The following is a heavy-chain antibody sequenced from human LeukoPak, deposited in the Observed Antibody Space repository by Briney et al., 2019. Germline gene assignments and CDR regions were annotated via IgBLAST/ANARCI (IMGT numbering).Heavy chain of an antibody. V-gene: IGHV1-46*01. D-gene: IGHD3-16*02. CDR3: ARDALSYDYSWGSYRHLGIYP. CDR1: GYTFTTYY. CDR2: INPTGGTT. J-gene: IGHJ5*02. Sequence: ASVKVSCKASGYTFTTYYMHWVRQAPGQGLEWMAIINPTGGTTDYAQKFHGRITVTRDTSTSTVYMELTTLTSEDTAVYYCARDALSYDYSWGSYRHLGIYPWGQGTLVTVSS.